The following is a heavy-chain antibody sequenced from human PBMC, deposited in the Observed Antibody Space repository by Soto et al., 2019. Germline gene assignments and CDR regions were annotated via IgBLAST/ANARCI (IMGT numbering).Heavy chain of an antibody. J-gene: IGHJ5*02. V-gene: IGHV3-21*01. CDR2: ISSNSAYI. CDR3: TRDASRDSSARGWFDP. D-gene: IGHD6-13*01. CDR1: GFTFRSFT. Sequence: GGSLRLSCAASGFTFRSFTMNWVRQAPGKGLEWVSTISSNSAYIYYTDALRGRFTISRDNAKNSLHLQMNSLRAEDTAVYCCTRDASRDSSARGWFDPWGPGTLVTVSS.